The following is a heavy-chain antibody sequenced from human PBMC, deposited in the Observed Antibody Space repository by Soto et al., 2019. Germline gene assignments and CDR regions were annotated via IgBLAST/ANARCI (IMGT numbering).Heavy chain of an antibody. CDR3: ARDTIGYSSGGSCYPYYYYYGMDV. J-gene: IGHJ6*02. Sequence: EVQLVESGGGLVQPGGSLRLSCAASGFTFSSYWMHWVRQAPGKGLVWVSRINSDVSSTSYADSVKGRFTISRDNAKNTLYLQMNSLRAEDTAVYYCARDTIGYSSGGSCYPYYYYYGMDVWGQGTTVTVSS. CDR2: INSDVSST. CDR1: GFTFSSYW. V-gene: IGHV3-74*01. D-gene: IGHD2-15*01.